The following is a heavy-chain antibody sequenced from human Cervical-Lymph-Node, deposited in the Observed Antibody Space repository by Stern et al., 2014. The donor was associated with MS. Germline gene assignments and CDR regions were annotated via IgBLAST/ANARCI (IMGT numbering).Heavy chain of an antibody. CDR3: ARSSYSSGWLDY. D-gene: IGHD6-19*01. Sequence: VQLLESGPGLVKPSETLSLTCTVSGGSVSSGSYYWSWIRQPPGKGLEWIGYIYYSGSTNYNPSLKSRVTISVDTSKNQFSLKLSSVTAADTAVYYCARSSYSSGWLDYWGQGTLVTVSS. CDR2: IYYSGST. CDR1: GGSVSSGSYY. J-gene: IGHJ4*02. V-gene: IGHV4-61*01.